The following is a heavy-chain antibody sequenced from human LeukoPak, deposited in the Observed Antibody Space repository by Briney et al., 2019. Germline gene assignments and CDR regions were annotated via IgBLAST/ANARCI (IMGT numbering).Heavy chain of an antibody. Sequence: PGGSLRLSCAASGFTFSSYAMHWVRQAPGKGLEWVAVISYDGSNKYYADSVKGRFTISRDNSKNTLYLQMNSLRDEDTAVYYCARDGGYCSSTSCYQDYYYYYYMDVWGKGTTVTVSS. CDR2: ISYDGSNK. CDR3: ARDGGYCSSTSCYQDYYYYYYMDV. CDR1: GFTFSSYA. J-gene: IGHJ6*03. D-gene: IGHD2-2*01. V-gene: IGHV3-30*01.